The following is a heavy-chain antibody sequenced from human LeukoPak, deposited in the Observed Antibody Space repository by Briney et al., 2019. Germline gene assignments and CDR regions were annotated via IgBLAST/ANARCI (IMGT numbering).Heavy chain of an antibody. J-gene: IGHJ4*02. CDR2: IYSGGST. D-gene: IGHD2-2*01. Sequence: GGSLRLSCAASGFTVITYYMTWVRQAPGKGLECVSVIYSGGSTYYADSVKGRFTVSRDNSKNTLYLQMNSLRAEDTAMYYCARGLGYCTSTTCLLPFDYWGQGTLVTVSS. V-gene: IGHV3-53*01. CDR1: GFTVITYY. CDR3: ARGLGYCTSTTCLLPFDY.